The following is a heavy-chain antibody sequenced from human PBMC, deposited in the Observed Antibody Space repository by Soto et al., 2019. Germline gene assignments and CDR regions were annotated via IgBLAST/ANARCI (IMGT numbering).Heavy chain of an antibody. V-gene: IGHV4-34*01. J-gene: IGHJ1*01. D-gene: IGHD1-26*01. CDR1: GKSLSGYY. CDR2: INHSGNT. Sequence: NPSETLSLTCAVYGKSLSGYYWSWIRQPPGKALEWIGEINHSGNTNYNPSLKSRVTISVDTSKNQLFLNLSSVTAAETAMYYCERNNVSGRTIAGAAEFWGQGTLVTVSS. CDR3: ERNNVSGRTIAGAAEF.